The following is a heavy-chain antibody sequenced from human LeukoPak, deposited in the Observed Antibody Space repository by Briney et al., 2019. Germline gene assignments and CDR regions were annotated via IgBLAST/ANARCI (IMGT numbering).Heavy chain of an antibody. D-gene: IGHD3-22*01. V-gene: IGHV3-23*01. J-gene: IGHJ4*02. CDR2: ISGSGGST. CDR3: AKVQSITMIVVVITFDY. CDR1: GFNFGDYG. Sequence: GGSLRLSCITSGFNFGDYGMSWVRQAPGKGLEWVSTISGSGGSTHYADSVKGRFTISRDNSKNSLYLQMNSLRAEDTAVYYCAKVQSITMIVVVITFDYWGQGTLVTVSS.